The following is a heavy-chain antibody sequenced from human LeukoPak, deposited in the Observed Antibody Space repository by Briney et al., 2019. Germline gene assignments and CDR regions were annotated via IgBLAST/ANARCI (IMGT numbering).Heavy chain of an antibody. D-gene: IGHD1-26*01. Sequence: LETLSLTSTVSGGSISSYYWSSIRDTPRERVWWSGYIYCSGGTNYNPSSKSRLTISVGESKNHFSLKLSSVTAADTAVYYCARVGATFAWFDPWGQGTLVTVSS. CDR2: IYCSGGT. CDR1: GGSISSYY. V-gene: IGHV4-59*01. J-gene: IGHJ5*02. CDR3: ARVGATFAWFDP.